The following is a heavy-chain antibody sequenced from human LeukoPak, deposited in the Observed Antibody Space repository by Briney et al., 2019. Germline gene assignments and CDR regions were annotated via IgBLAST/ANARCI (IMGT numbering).Heavy chain of an antibody. V-gene: IGHV2-5*02. CDR3: AHRVVDYGVSWSSGLFDY. CDR2: IYLDDDK. Sequence: SGPTLVHPTQTLTLTCTFSGVSLSTGGGGGGWIRQPPGKALEWLAFIYLDDDKRYSPSLMSRLTITNDTSKNQVVLTMTNMDPVDSATYYCAHRVVDYGVSWSSGLFDYWGQGTLVTVSS. J-gene: IGHJ4*02. D-gene: IGHD6-13*01. CDR1: GVSLSTGGGG.